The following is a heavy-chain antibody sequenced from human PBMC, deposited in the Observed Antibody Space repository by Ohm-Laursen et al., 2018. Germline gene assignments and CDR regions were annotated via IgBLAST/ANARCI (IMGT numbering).Heavy chain of an antibody. CDR2: ISSSGTTT. D-gene: IGHD2-2*01. J-gene: IGHJ4*02. CDR3: AKAMTRYYFDY. V-gene: IGHV3-11*01. Sequence: SLRLSCAASRFTFSDYYMSWMRQAPGKGLEWVSYISSSGTTTHYADSVKGRFTISRDNAKNSLYLQMNSLRAEDTAVYYCAKAMTRYYFDYWGQGTLVTVSS. CDR1: RFTFSDYY.